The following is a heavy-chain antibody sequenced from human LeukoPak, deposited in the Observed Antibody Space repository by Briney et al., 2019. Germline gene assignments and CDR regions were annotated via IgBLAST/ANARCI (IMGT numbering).Heavy chain of an antibody. CDR2: ISGSGGST. CDR1: GFTFSSYA. Sequence: GGSLRLSCAASGFTFSSYAMSWVRQAPGKGLEWVSAISGSGGSTYYADSVKGRFTISRDNSKNTLYLQMNSLRAEDTAVYYCAKAPIQTYYYDSSGYSYWGQVTLVTVSS. CDR3: AKAPIQTYYYDSSGYSY. J-gene: IGHJ4*02. V-gene: IGHV3-23*01. D-gene: IGHD3-22*01.